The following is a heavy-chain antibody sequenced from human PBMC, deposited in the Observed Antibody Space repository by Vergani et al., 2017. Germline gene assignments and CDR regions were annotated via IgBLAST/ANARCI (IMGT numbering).Heavy chain of an antibody. J-gene: IGHJ6*02. Sequence: EVQLVESGGGLVQPGGSLRLSCAASGFTFSSYWMSWVRQAPGKGLEWVANIKQDGSEKYYVDSVKGRFTISRDNAKNSLYLQMNSLRAEDTAVYYCARAGFWSGYYTNYYYYGMDVWGQGP. V-gene: IGHV3-7*03. CDR1: GFTFSSYW. CDR3: ARAGFWSGYYTNYYYYGMDV. D-gene: IGHD3-3*01. CDR2: IKQDGSEK.